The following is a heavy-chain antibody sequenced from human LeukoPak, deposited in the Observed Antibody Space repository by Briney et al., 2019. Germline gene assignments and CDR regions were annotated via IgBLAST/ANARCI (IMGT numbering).Heavy chain of an antibody. CDR1: GGSISSSSYY. J-gene: IGHJ4*02. D-gene: IGHD5-18*01. CDR2: INYSGRT. V-gene: IGHV4-39*02. CDR3: ARRGSVSGSSYGAFDS. Sequence: SETLSFTCKVSGGSISSSSYYWGWIRQPPGKGLEWIGSINYSGRTNYSPYLKCRVTISVDTSKNHFSLKLSSLTAADTAVYYCARRGSVSGSSYGAFDSWGQGTLVTVSS.